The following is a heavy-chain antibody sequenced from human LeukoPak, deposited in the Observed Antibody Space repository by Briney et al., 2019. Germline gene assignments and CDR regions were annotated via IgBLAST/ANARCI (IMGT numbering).Heavy chain of an antibody. CDR1: GFTFDHYA. CDR2: ISWNSGSM. J-gene: IGHJ4*02. Sequence: PGRSLRLSCAASGFTFDHYAMHWVRQAPGKGLEWVSGISWNSGSMGYADSVKGRFTISRDNAKNSMYLQMNSLRAEDTALYYCAKDHSYYYDSSEYFDSWGRGTLVTVSS. D-gene: IGHD3-22*01. V-gene: IGHV3-9*01. CDR3: AKDHSYYYDSSEYFDS.